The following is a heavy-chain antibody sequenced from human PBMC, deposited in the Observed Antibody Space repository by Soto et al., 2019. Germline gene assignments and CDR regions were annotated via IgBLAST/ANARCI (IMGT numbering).Heavy chain of an antibody. CDR3: ASFSSWQYYYYYGMDV. CDR2: IYYSGST. D-gene: IGHD6-13*01. V-gene: IGHV4-39*01. Sequence: PSETLSLTCTVSGDSISSSSYYWGWIRQPPGKGLEWIGSIYYSGSTYYNPSLKSRVTISVDTSKNQFSLKLSSVTAADTAVYYCASFSSWQYYYYYGMDVWGQGTTVTVSS. J-gene: IGHJ6*02. CDR1: GDSISSSSYY.